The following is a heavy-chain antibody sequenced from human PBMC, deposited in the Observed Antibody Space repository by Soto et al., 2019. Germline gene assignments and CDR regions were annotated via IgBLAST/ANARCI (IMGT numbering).Heavy chain of an antibody. CDR1: GGTFSSYT. CDR3: ARDSPRDYANYGMDV. V-gene: IGHV1-69*08. D-gene: IGHD4-17*01. CDR2: IIPILGIA. Sequence: QVQLVQSGAEVKKPGSSVKVSCKASGGTFSSYTISWVRQAPGQGLEWMGRIIPILGIANYAQKFQGRVTITADKSTSTAYMELSSLRSEDTAVYYCARDSPRDYANYGMDVWGQGTTVTVSS. J-gene: IGHJ6*02.